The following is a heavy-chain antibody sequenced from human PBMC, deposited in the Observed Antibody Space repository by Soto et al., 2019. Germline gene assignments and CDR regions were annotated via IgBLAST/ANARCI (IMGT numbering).Heavy chain of an antibody. J-gene: IGHJ6*02. CDR1: GFTFSRFG. Sequence: QVQLVESGGGVVQPGRSLRVSCAGSGFTFSRFGMHWVRQAPGKGLEWVAVVSYDGNNKYYADSVKGRFTISRDNSKNTLYLQMNSLRPEDTAVYYCAKDGDYYYYNGMDVWGQGTTVTVSS. CDR3: AKDGDYYYYNGMDV. V-gene: IGHV3-30*18. D-gene: IGHD3-10*01. CDR2: VSYDGNNK.